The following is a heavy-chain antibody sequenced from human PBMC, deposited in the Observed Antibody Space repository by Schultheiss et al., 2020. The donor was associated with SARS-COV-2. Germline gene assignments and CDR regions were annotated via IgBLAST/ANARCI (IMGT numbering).Heavy chain of an antibody. Sequence: ASVKVSCKASGYIFTGYYIHWVRQAPGQGLEWMGRINPHSGGTNYPQKFQGRVTMTRDTSISTAYMELSRLTFDDTAVYYCARKRAVIVTPGLDYWGQGTLVTVSS. CDR3: ARKRAVIVTPGLDY. D-gene: IGHD4-17*01. V-gene: IGHV1-2*02. J-gene: IGHJ4*02. CDR1: GYIFTGYY. CDR2: INPHSGGT.